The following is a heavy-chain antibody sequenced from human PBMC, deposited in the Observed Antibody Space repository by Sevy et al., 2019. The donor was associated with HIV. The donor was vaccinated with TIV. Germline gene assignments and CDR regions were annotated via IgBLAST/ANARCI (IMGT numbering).Heavy chain of an antibody. V-gene: IGHV1-69*13. CDR1: GGTFSTYS. D-gene: IGHD3-16*01. CDR3: ARDRDITFGGGDAFDI. Sequence: ASVKVARKASGGTFSTYSISWVRQAPGQGLEWMGGIVPIFGSANYAQKFQDRVTITADQSPSTAYMELSSLRSDDTAVYYCARDRDITFGGGDAFDIWGQGTMVTVSS. CDR2: IVPIFGSA. J-gene: IGHJ3*02.